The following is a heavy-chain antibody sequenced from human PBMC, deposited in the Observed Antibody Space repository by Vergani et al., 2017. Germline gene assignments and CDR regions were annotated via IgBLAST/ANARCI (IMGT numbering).Heavy chain of an antibody. J-gene: IGHJ3*02. CDR1: GFTFSGSA. CDR2: IRSKANSYAS. D-gene: IGHD6-19*01. V-gene: IGHV3-73*01. CDR3: RAVAGERDAVDI. Sequence: EVQLVESGGGLVQPGGSLKLSCAASGFTFSGSAMHWVRQASGKGLEWVGRIRSKANSYASAYAASVKGRFTISRDDSTNTAYLQMNSLKTEDTAVYYCRAVAGERDAVDIWGQGTMVTVSS.